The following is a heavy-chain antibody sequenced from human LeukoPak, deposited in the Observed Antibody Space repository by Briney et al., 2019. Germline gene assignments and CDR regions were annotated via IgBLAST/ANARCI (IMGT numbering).Heavy chain of an antibody. Sequence: ASLKVSCKASVCTFSSYGVSWVGQAPGQPLGWLGGIIPMFDITNYAQKFQGRVTVTADKATNTAYMELSSLISEDTAVYYCARDSSAAGSGGLFDPWGQGTQVTVSS. CDR2: IIPMFDIT. V-gene: IGHV1-69*17. CDR3: ARDSSAAGSGGLFDP. J-gene: IGHJ5*02. D-gene: IGHD6-13*01. CDR1: VCTFSSYG.